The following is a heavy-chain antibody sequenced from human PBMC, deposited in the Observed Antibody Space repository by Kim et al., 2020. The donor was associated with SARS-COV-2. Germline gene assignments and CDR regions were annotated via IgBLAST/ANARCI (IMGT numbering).Heavy chain of an antibody. CDR2: LWYDGRNK. J-gene: IGHJ4*02. Sequence: GGSLRLSCAASGFTFSTYGMHWVRQAPGKGLEWVAILWYDGRNKYYPDSVKGRFTVSRDNSKNTLYLQVNSLRAEDTAVYYCARGYCGTATCYTGGTYFDYWGRGTLVTVSS. CDR1: GFTFSTYG. CDR3: ARGYCGTATCYTGGTYFDY. D-gene: IGHD2-2*02. V-gene: IGHV3-33*01.